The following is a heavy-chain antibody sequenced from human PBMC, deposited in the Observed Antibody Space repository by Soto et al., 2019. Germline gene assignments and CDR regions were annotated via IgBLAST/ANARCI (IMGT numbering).Heavy chain of an antibody. CDR3: ARVQYGDYALFDY. CDR2: IYHSGST. Sequence: SETLSLTCAVSGGSISSGGYSWSWIRQPPGKGLEWIGYIYHSGSTYYNPSLKSRVTISVDRSKNQFSLKLSSVTAADTAVYYCARVQYGDYALFDYWGQGTLVTVSS. J-gene: IGHJ4*02. D-gene: IGHD4-17*01. V-gene: IGHV4-30-2*01. CDR1: GGSISSGGYS.